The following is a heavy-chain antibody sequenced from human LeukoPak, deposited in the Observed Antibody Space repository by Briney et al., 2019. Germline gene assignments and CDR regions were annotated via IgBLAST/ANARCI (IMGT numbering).Heavy chain of an antibody. D-gene: IGHD2-21*02. J-gene: IGHJ4*02. CDR1: GFTFSSYA. CDR3: ARSCGGDCYLAPDEESSFDY. Sequence: PAGGSLRLSCAASGFTFSSYAMHWVHQAPGKGLEYVSAISSNGGSTYYANSVKGRFTISRDNSKNTLYLQMGSLRAEDMAVYYCARSCGGDCYLAPDEESSFDYWGQGTLVTVSS. V-gene: IGHV3-64*01. CDR2: ISSNGGST.